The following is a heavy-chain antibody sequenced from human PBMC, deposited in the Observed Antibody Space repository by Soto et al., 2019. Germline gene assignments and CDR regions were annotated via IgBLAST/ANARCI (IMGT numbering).Heavy chain of an antibody. CDR2: IIPILGIA. D-gene: IGHD3-22*01. CDR3: ARADDSSGYRFAP. Sequence: QVQLVQSGAEVKKPGSSVKVSCKASGGTFSSYTISWLRQAPGQGLEWMGRIIPILGIANYAQKFQGRVTITADKSTSTAYMELSSLRSEDTDVYYCARADDSSGYRFAPWGQGTLVTVSS. V-gene: IGHV1-69*02. CDR1: GGTFSSYT. J-gene: IGHJ5*02.